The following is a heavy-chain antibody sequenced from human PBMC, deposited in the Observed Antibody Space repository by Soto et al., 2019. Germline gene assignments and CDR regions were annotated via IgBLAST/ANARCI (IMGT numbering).Heavy chain of an antibody. Sequence: GGSLRLSCAASGFTFSSYGMHWVRQAPGKGLEWVAVIWYDGSNKYYADSVKGRFTISRDNSKNTLYLQMNSLRAEDTAVYYCARNYDYGDYYFDYWGQGTLVTVSS. J-gene: IGHJ4*02. CDR1: GFTFSSYG. V-gene: IGHV3-33*01. D-gene: IGHD4-17*01. CDR3: ARNYDYGDYYFDY. CDR2: IWYDGSNK.